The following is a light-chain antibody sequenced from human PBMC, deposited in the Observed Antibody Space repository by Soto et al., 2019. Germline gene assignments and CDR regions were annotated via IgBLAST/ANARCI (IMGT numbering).Light chain of an antibody. CDR2: GAS. CDR3: QQYGSSPLT. Sequence: EIVLTQSPGTLSLSPGERATLSCRASQSVSSSYLAWYQQKPGQAPRLLIYGASTRATGILDRISGSGSGTDFTLTISRLEPEDFAVYYCQQYGSSPLTFGGGTKVEIK. CDR1: QSVSSSY. V-gene: IGKV3-20*01. J-gene: IGKJ4*01.